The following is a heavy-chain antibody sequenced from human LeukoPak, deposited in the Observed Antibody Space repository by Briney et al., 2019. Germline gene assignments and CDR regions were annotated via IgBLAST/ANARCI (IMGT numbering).Heavy chain of an antibody. CDR3: ARDRIVGASDYYYMDV. D-gene: IGHD1-26*01. V-gene: IGHV4-59*01. CDR2: IYYSGST. Sequence: LSETLSLTCTVSGGSISSYYWSWIRQPPGKGLEWIGYIYYSGSTNYNPSLKSRVTISVDTSKNQFSLKLSSVTAADTAVYYCARDRIVGASDYYYMDVWGKGTTVTVSS. CDR1: GGSISSYY. J-gene: IGHJ6*03.